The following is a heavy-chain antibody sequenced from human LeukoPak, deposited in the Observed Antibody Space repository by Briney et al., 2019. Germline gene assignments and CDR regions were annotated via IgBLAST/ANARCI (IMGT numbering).Heavy chain of an antibody. Sequence: GGSLRLSCAAPGYTFSSYAMSSVPQAPAKVLERVPAISGSGDSTYYAASEKGRYHIPIDNSRNTLYLQMNSLGAEDTAVYYCAGLWFGELLNWFDPWGQGTLVTVSS. J-gene: IGHJ5*02. CDR1: GYTFSSYA. CDR3: AGLWFGELLNWFDP. V-gene: IGHV3-23*01. CDR2: ISGSGDST. D-gene: IGHD3-10*01.